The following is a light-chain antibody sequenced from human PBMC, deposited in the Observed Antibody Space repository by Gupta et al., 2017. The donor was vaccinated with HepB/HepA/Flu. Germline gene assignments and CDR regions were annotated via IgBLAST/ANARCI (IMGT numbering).Light chain of an antibody. CDR1: QDISNY. CDR2: TAS. V-gene: IGKV1-39*01. Sequence: DIQMTQSPSSLSASVEDRVTITCRASQDISNYVSWYQQKPGKAPRLLIYTASTLQSGVPSRFSGSGSGTDFTLTISSLQPEDFATYYCQQSYSASPTFGGGTKVEI. CDR3: QQSYSASPT. J-gene: IGKJ4*01.